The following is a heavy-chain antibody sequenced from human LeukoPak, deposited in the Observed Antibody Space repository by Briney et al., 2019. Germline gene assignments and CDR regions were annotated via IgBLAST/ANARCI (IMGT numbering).Heavy chain of an antibody. D-gene: IGHD2-15*01. Sequence: SQTLSLTCTVSGGSISSGSYYWSWIRQHPGKGLEWLGYIYYSGSTYYNPSLKSRVTISVDTSKNQFSLKLSSVTAAETAVYYCARDRTGVSVGYCSGGSCYSRPRNSYGMDVWGQGTRSPSP. CDR1: GGSISSGSYY. V-gene: IGHV4-31*03. CDR2: IYYSGST. J-gene: IGHJ6*02. CDR3: ARDRTGVSVGYCSGGSCYSRPRNSYGMDV.